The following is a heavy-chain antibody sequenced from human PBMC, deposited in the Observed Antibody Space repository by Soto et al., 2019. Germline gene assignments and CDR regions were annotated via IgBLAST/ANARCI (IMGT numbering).Heavy chain of an antibody. V-gene: IGHV1-8*01. J-gene: IGHJ5*02. CDR3: ARGGPSVGAVAGHGWFDP. D-gene: IGHD6-19*01. CDR1: GYTFTSYD. Sequence: ASVKVSCKASGYTFTSYDINWVRQATGQGLEWMGWMNPNSGNTGYAQKFQGRVTMTRNTSISTAYMELSSLRSEDTAVYYCARGGPSVGAVAGHGWFDPWGQGTLVTVSS. CDR2: MNPNSGNT.